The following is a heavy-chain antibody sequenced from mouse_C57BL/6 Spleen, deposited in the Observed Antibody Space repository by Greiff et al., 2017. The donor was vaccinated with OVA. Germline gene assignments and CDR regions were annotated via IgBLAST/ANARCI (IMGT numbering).Heavy chain of an antibody. Sequence: QVQLQQSGAELVRPGASVTLSCKASGYTFTDYEMHWVKQTPVHGLEWIGAIDPETGGTAYNQKFKGKAILTADKSSSTAYMELPSLTSEDSAVYYCTRLTGTGWFAYWGQGTLVTVSA. CDR1: GYTFTDYE. V-gene: IGHV1-15*01. CDR2: IDPETGGT. D-gene: IGHD4-1*01. CDR3: TRLTGTGWFAY. J-gene: IGHJ3*01.